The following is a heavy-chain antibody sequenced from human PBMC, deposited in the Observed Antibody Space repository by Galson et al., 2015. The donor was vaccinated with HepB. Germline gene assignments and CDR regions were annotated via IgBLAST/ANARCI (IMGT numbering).Heavy chain of an antibody. CDR2: ISSSSSYI. D-gene: IGHD2-15*01. CDR3: ARDPAVHPERYCLDY. Sequence: SLRLSCAASGFTFSSYSMNWVRQAPGKGLEWVSSISSSSSYIYYADSVKGRFTISRDNAKNSLYLHMNSLRAEDTAVYYCARDPAVHPERYCLDYWGQGTLVTVSS. V-gene: IGHV3-21*01. J-gene: IGHJ4*02. CDR1: GFTFSSYS.